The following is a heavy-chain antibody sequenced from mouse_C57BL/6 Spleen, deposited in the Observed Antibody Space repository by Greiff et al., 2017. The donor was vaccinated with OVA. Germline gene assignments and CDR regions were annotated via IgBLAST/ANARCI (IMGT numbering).Heavy chain of an antibody. J-gene: IGHJ1*03. D-gene: IGHD1-1*01. Sequence: VHVKQSGPELVKPGASVKIPCKASGYTFTDYNMDWVKQSHGKSLEWIGDINPNNGGTIYNQKFKGKATLTVDKSSSTAYMELRSLTSEDTAVYYCARRRGSSYESLWYFDVWGTGTTVTVSS. V-gene: IGHV1-18*01. CDR2: INPNNGGT. CDR1: GYTFTDYN. CDR3: ARRRGSSYESLWYFDV.